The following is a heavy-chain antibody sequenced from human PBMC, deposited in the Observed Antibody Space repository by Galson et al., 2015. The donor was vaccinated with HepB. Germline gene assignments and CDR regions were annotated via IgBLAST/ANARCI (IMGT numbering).Heavy chain of an antibody. V-gene: IGHV3-7*03. CDR2: IKQDGSEK. CDR1: GFTFSSYW. J-gene: IGHJ4*02. CDR3: ARVAGVVVPAATGVSFIFGNFDY. D-gene: IGHD2-2*01. Sequence: SLRLSCAASGFTFSSYWMSWVRQAPGKGLEWVANIKQDGSEKYYVDSVKGRFTISRDNAKNSLYLQMNSLRAEDTAVYYCARVAGVVVPAATGVSFIFGNFDYWGQGTLVTVSS.